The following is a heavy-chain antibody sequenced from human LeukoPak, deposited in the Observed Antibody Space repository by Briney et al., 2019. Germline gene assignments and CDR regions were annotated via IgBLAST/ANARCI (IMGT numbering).Heavy chain of an antibody. CDR2: MTPIPGIT. J-gene: IGHJ4*02. CDR3: ARPLRAVDTGACYFDY. Sequence: ASVKVSCKASGGIFSSYTFNWVRQAPGQGLEWMGRMTPIPGITNYAETFQGRVTLTADTSTSTLYMELSSLRSEDTAVYYCARPLRAVDTGACYFDYWGQGTLVTVLS. D-gene: IGHD2-8*02. CDR1: GGIFSSYT. V-gene: IGHV1-69*02.